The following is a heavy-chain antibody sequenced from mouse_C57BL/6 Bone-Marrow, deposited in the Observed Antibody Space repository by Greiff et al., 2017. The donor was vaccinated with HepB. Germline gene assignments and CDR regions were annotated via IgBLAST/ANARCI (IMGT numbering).Heavy chain of an antibody. Sequence: EVKLVDSGEGLVKPGGSLKLSCAASGFTFSSYAMSWVRQTPEKRLEWVAYISSGGDYIYYADTVKGRFTISRDNARNTLYLQMSSLKSEDTAMYYCTRDNCASPFAYWGQGTLVTVSA. V-gene: IGHV5-9-1*02. J-gene: IGHJ3*01. CDR1: GFTFSSYA. CDR3: TRDNCASPFAY. D-gene: IGHD1-3*01. CDR2: ISSGGDYI.